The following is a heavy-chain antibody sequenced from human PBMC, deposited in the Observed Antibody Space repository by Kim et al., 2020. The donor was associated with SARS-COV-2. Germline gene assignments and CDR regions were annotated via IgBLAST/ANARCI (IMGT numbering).Heavy chain of an antibody. Sequence: SETLSLTCTVSGGSISSSSYYWGWIRQPPGKGLDWIGSIYYSGNTYYNPSLKSRVTISVDTSKKQFSLKLSSGTAADTALYYCARLGPYSNPDPVFDYWGQGTLVTVSS. CDR2: IYYSGNT. CDR3: ARLGPYSNPDPVFDY. CDR1: GGSISSSSYY. V-gene: IGHV4-39*01. J-gene: IGHJ4*02. D-gene: IGHD4-4*01.